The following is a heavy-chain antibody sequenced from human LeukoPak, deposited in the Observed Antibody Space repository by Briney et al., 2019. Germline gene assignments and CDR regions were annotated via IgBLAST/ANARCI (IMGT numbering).Heavy chain of an antibody. D-gene: IGHD2-2*01. J-gene: IGHJ4*02. CDR1: GFTFDDYA. V-gene: IGHV3-9*01. CDR2: ITWNSGSI. CDR3: ARYLRDSGTSRVTLDH. Sequence: SGGSLRLSCAASGFTFDDYAMHWVRQAPGKGLEWVSGITWNSGSIGYADSVKGRFAISRDNAKNSLYLRMGSLRADDTAIYFCARYLRDSGTSRVTLDHWGQGTLVIVSS.